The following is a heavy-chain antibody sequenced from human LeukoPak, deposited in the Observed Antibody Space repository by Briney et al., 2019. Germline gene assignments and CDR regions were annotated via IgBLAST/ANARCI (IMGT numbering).Heavy chain of an antibody. CDR1: GFTFSSYS. J-gene: IGHJ3*02. Sequence: PGGSLRLSCAASGFTFSSYSMNWVRQAPGKGLEWVSYISSSSSTIYYADSVKGRFTISRDNSKNTLYLQMNSLRAEDTAVYYCARVTTRGNMVRGVIGAFDIWGQGTVVSVSS. D-gene: IGHD3-10*01. CDR2: ISSSSSTI. V-gene: IGHV3-48*01. CDR3: ARVTTRGNMVRGVIGAFDI.